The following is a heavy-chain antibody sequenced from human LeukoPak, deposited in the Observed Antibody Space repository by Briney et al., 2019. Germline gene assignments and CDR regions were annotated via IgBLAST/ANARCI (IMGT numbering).Heavy chain of an antibody. Sequence: PGGSLRLSCAASGFTFSSYSMNWVRQAPGKGLEWVSSISSSGSTIYYADSVKGRFTISRDNAKNSLYLQMNSLRAEDTAVYYCASLFYDSSGYPYDHWGQGTLVTVSS. J-gene: IGHJ4*02. CDR2: ISSSGSTI. CDR1: GFTFSSYS. D-gene: IGHD3-22*01. CDR3: ASLFYDSSGYPYDH. V-gene: IGHV3-48*04.